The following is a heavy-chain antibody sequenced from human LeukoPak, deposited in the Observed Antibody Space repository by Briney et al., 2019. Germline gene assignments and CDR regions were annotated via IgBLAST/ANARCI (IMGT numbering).Heavy chain of an antibody. J-gene: IGHJ4*02. CDR3: ARYMVRGVITNWGFDY. Sequence: PSETLSLTCTVSGGSISSSSYYWGWIRQPPGKGLEWIGSIYYSGSTNYNPSLKSRVTISVDTSKNQFSLKLSSVTAADTAVYYCARYMVRGVITNWGFDYWGQGTLVTVSS. D-gene: IGHD3-10*01. CDR1: GGSISSSSYY. V-gene: IGHV4-39*07. CDR2: IYYSGST.